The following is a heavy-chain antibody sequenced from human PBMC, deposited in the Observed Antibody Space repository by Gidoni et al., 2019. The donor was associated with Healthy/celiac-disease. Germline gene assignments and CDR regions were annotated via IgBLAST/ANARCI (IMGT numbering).Heavy chain of an antibody. V-gene: IGHV3-33*01. CDR3: ARSFGVGLDAFDI. CDR1: GFPFSSSG. J-gene: IGHJ3*02. D-gene: IGHD3-3*01. Sequence: QVQLVESGGGVVQPGRSLSLSCSASGFPFSSSGMHWVRQAPGKGLEWVAVIWYDGSNKYYADSVKGRFTISRDNSKNTLYLQMNSLRAEDTAVYYCARSFGVGLDAFDIWGQGTMVTVSS. CDR2: IWYDGSNK.